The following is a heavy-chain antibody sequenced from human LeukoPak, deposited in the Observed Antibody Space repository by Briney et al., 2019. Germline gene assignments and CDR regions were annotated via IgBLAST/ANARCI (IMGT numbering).Heavy chain of an antibody. J-gene: IGHJ4*02. V-gene: IGHV1-2*04. Sequence: ASVTDSCKASGYTFTGYYMHWVRQAPGQGLEWMGWINPNSGGTNYAQKFQGWVTMTRDTSISTAYMELSRLRSDDTAVYYCARGWAVAGVFLLYPLDYGGQGTLVTVSS. CDR1: GYTFTGYY. CDR2: INPNSGGT. CDR3: ARGWAVAGVFLLYPLDY. D-gene: IGHD6-19*01.